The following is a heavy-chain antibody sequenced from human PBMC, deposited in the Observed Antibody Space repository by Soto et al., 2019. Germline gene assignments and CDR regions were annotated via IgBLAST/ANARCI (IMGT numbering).Heavy chain of an antibody. Sequence: SLRLSCIASGFMFGDYAMSWFRQAPGQGLEWVGFIRNKAYGETTEYVASVKGRFTISRDDAKSIAYLQLNSLKTEDTAVYYCTRAADPYYYDSSGYYYPDSWGQGTLVTVSS. J-gene: IGHJ5*01. V-gene: IGHV3-49*03. CDR1: GFMFGDYA. CDR2: IRNKAYGETT. D-gene: IGHD3-22*01. CDR3: TRAADPYYYDSSGYYYPDS.